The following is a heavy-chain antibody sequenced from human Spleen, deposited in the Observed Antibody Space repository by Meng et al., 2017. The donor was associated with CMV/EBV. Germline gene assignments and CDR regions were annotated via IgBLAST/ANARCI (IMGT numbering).Heavy chain of an antibody. CDR3: AKDLNKLGPAASAGYFDY. V-gene: IGHV3-30*02. D-gene: IGHD2-2*01. CDR2: IRYDGSNK. CDR1: TFRSYG. J-gene: IGHJ4*02. Sequence: TFRSYGMHWGSQAPGKGLEWVAFIRYDGSNKYYADSVKGRFTISRDNSKNTLYLQMNSLRAEDTAVYYCAKDLNKLGPAASAGYFDYWGQGTLVTVSS.